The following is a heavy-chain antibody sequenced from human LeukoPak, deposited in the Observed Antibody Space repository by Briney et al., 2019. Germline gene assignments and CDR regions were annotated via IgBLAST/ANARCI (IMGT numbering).Heavy chain of an antibody. Sequence: GGSLRLSCAASGFTFSNAWMSGVRQAPGKGLEWVGRIKRKTDGGTTDYAAPVKGRFTISRDESKNTLYLQMNSLKTEDTAVYYCTTGYCSGGSCYSSYFDYWGQGTLVTVSS. J-gene: IGHJ4*02. V-gene: IGHV3-15*01. CDR2: IKRKTDGGTT. CDR1: GFTFSNAW. CDR3: TTGYCSGGSCYSSYFDY. D-gene: IGHD2-15*01.